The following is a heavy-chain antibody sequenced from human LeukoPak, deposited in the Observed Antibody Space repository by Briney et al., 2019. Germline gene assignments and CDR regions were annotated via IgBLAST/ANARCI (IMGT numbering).Heavy chain of an antibody. V-gene: IGHV1-2*02. D-gene: IGHD6-6*01. CDR3: ARWGELVGAFDI. CDR1: GYTFTGYY. J-gene: IGHJ3*02. CDR2: INPNSGGT. Sequence: ASVKVSCKASGYTFTGYYMDWVRQAPGQGLEWMGWINPNSGGTNYAQKFQGRVTMTRDTSISTAYMELSRLRSDDTAVYYCARWGELVGAFDIWGQGTMVTVSS.